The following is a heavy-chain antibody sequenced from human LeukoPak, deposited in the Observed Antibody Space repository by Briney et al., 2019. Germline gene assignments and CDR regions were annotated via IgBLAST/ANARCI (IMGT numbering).Heavy chain of an antibody. CDR3: ARTGYSSSWPSYYYYYMDV. CDR1: GFTFSSYA. CDR2: IKEDGSEK. D-gene: IGHD6-13*01. Sequence: PGGSLRLSCAASGFTFSSYAMSWVRQAPGKGLEWVANIKEDGSEKYYVESMKGRFTISRDNAMNSLYLQVNSLRAEDTAVYYCARTGYSSSWPSYYYYYMDVWGEGTTVTVSS. J-gene: IGHJ6*03. V-gene: IGHV3-7*01.